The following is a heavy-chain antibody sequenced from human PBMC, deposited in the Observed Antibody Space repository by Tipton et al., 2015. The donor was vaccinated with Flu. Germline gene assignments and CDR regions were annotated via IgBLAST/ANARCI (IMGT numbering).Heavy chain of an antibody. CDR1: GGSISSYY. CDR2: IYYSGST. CDR3: ARHSSGWYSNQELDY. D-gene: IGHD6-19*01. Sequence: TLSLTCTVSGGSISSYYWSWILQPPGKGLEWIGYIYYSGSTNYNPSLKSRVTISVDTSKNQFSLKLSSVTAADTAVYYCARHSSGWYSNQELDYWGQGTLVTVSS. J-gene: IGHJ4*02. V-gene: IGHV4-59*08.